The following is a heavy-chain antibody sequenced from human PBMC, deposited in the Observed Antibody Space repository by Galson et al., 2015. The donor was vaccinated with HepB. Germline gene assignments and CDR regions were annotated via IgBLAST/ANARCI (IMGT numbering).Heavy chain of an antibody. D-gene: IGHD5-12*01. CDR2: ISADSGNT. J-gene: IGHJ4*02. CDR3: ARDFDDYAYFDY. V-gene: IGHV1-18*04. CDR1: GYSFINSG. Sequence: SVKVSCKASGYSFINSGITWVRQAPGQGLEWMGLISADSGNTNYAQKFQGRVSMTTDTSTSTAYMELRSLGSDDTAVYYCARDFDDYAYFDYWGQGTLVTVSS.